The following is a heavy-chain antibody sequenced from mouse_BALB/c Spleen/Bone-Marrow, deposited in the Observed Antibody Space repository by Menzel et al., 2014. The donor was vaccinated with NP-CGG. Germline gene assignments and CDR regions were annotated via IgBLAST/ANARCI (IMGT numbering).Heavy chain of an antibody. CDR1: GYTFSSYW. CDR2: ILPGSGTT. J-gene: IGHJ4*01. CDR3: ARDYRYDGAMDY. Sequence: QVQLKESGAELMKPGASVKISCKATGYTFSSYWIDWVKQRPGHGLEWIGEILPGSGTTNYNENFKGKATFTADTSSNAAYMQLSSLTSEDSAVYYCARDYRYDGAMDYWGQGTSVTVSS. D-gene: IGHD2-14*01. V-gene: IGHV1-9*01.